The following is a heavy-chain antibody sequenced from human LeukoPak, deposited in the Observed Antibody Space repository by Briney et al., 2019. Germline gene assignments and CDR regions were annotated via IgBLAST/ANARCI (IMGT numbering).Heavy chain of an antibody. V-gene: IGHV4-34*01. Sequence: PSETLSLTCTVSGGSISSYYWSWIRQPPGRGLEWIGEINHSGSTNYNPSLKSRVTISVDTSKNQFSLKLSSVTAAGTAVYYCARAPRGAYYYYYYMDVWGKGTTVTISS. D-gene: IGHD3-16*01. CDR3: ARAPRGAYYYYYYMDV. CDR2: INHSGST. CDR1: GGSISSYY. J-gene: IGHJ6*03.